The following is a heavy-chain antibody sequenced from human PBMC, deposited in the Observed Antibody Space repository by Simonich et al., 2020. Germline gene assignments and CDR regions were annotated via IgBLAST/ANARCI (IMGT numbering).Heavy chain of an antibody. D-gene: IGHD6-6*01. V-gene: IGHV4-39*01. J-gene: IGHJ4*02. CDR3: ARWAYSSSYFDY. CDR2: IYYSGST. CDR1: GGSISSSSYY. Sequence: QLQLQESGPGLVKPSETLSLTCTVSGGSISSSSYYWGWIRPPPGKGLEWIGSIYYSGSTYYNPSLKSRVTISVDTSKNQFSLKRSSVTAADTAVYYCARWAYSSSYFDYWGQGTLVTVSS.